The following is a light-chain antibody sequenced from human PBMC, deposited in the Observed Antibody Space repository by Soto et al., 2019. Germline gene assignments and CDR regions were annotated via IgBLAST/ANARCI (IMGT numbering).Light chain of an antibody. V-gene: IGKV3-20*01. J-gene: IGKJ3*01. CDR3: QQFGSSPGFT. Sequence: ETVLTQSPGTLSLSPGERATLSCRASQSINSRYLAWYQQKPGQAPRLLIYGASSRATGIPDRFSGSRSGTDFTLTISRLEPEDFAVYYCQQFGSSPGFTFGPGTIVDIK. CDR1: QSINSRY. CDR2: GAS.